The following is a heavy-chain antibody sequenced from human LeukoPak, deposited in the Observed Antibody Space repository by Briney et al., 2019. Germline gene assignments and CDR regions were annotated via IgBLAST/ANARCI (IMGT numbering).Heavy chain of an antibody. CDR3: ARLRGAMTPVTADFDY. V-gene: IGHV4-39*01. J-gene: IGHJ4*02. D-gene: IGHD4-17*01. CDR1: GGSISGSSYY. CDR2: GFYSGSA. Sequence: SETLSPTCTVSGGSISGSSYYWAWVRQPPGKGLEWVGSGFYSGSAYSNPSLKSRVTISVDTSSNQFSLNLSSVTAADTAVYYCARLRGAMTPVTADFDYWGQGTLVTVSS.